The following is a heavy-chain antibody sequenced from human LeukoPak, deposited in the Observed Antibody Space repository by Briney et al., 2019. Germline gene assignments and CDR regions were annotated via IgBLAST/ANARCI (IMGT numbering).Heavy chain of an antibody. CDR3: ATAWLDTVVTPLPAFDI. CDR1: GYTFTGYY. Sequence: ASVKVSCKASGYTFTGYYMHWVRQAPGQGLEWMGWINPNSGGTNYAQKFQGRVTMTRDTSISTAYMELSRLRSDDTAVYYCATAWLDTVVTPLPAFDIWGQGTMVTVSS. V-gene: IGHV1-2*02. J-gene: IGHJ3*02. D-gene: IGHD4-23*01. CDR2: INPNSGGT.